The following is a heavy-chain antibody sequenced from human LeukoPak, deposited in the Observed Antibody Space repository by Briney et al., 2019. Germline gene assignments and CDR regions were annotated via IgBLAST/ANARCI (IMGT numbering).Heavy chain of an antibody. CDR1: GYTFTSYG. V-gene: IGHV1-18*01. J-gene: IGHJ5*02. Sequence: ASVKVSCKASGYTFTSYGISWVRQAPGQGLEWMGWISAYNGNTNHAQKLQGRVTMTTDTSTSTAYMELRSLRSDDTAVYYCARELDDYGDYGIDPWGQGTLVTVPS. D-gene: IGHD4-17*01. CDR2: ISAYNGNT. CDR3: ARELDDYGDYGIDP.